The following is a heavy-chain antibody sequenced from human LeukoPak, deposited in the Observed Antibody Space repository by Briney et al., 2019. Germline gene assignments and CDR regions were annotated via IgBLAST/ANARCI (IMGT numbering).Heavy chain of an antibody. Sequence: ASVKVSCKVSGYTLTELSMHWVRQAPGKGLEWMGGFDPEDGETIYAQKFQGRVTMTEDTSTDTAYMELSSLRSEDTAVYYCATVSAAMVYFDYWGQGTLVTVPS. CDR3: ATVSAAMVYFDY. J-gene: IGHJ4*02. CDR1: GYTLTELS. CDR2: FDPEDGET. V-gene: IGHV1-24*01. D-gene: IGHD5-18*01.